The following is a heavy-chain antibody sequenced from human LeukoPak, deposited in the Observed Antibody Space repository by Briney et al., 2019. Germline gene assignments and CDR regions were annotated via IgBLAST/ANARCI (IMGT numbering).Heavy chain of an antibody. V-gene: IGHV3-23*01. Sequence: PGGSLRLSCAASGFTFSSYAMSWVRQAPGKGLEWVSAISGSGGGTYYADSVKGRFTISRDNSKNTLYLQMNSLRAEDTAVYYCAKDPRPTVTTTYIDYWGRGTLVTVSS. D-gene: IGHD4-17*01. CDR2: ISGSGGGT. CDR3: AKDPRPTVTTTYIDY. CDR1: GFTFSSYA. J-gene: IGHJ4*02.